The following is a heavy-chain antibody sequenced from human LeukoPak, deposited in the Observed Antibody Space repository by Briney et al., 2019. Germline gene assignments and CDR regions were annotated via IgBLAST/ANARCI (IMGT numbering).Heavy chain of an antibody. D-gene: IGHD2-2*02. CDR3: ALVVVPAAILSGWFDP. Sequence: ASVKVSCKASGGTFSSYAISWVRQAPGQGLEWMGRIIPILGIANYAQKFQGRVTITADKSTSTAYIELSSLRSEDTAVYYCALVVVPAAILSGWFDPWGQGTLVTVSS. V-gene: IGHV1-69*04. CDR1: GGTFSSYA. CDR2: IIPILGIA. J-gene: IGHJ5*02.